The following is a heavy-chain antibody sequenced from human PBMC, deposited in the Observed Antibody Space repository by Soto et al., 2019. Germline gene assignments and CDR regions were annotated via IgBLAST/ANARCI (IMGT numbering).Heavy chain of an antibody. D-gene: IGHD6-19*01. V-gene: IGHV3-7*01. J-gene: IGHJ4*01. CDR1: GFTFSNYW. CDR2: IKQDGSEK. Sequence: GGSLRLSCAASGFTFSNYWMSWVRQAPGKGLEWVANIKQDGSEKYYVDSVKGRLTLSRDNAQNSLQLQMNSLRAEDTAIYFCARVAYGNGWIFDHWGQGTLVTVSS. CDR3: ARVAYGNGWIFDH.